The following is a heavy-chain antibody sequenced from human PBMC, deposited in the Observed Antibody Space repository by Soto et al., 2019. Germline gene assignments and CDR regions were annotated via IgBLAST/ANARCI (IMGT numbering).Heavy chain of an antibody. V-gene: IGHV3-23*01. D-gene: IGHD1-26*01. CDR1: EFTFSYFA. CDR2: IRGDGGEK. J-gene: IGHJ4*02. Sequence: GGSLRLSCVASEFTFSYFAISWVRQAPGKGLEFASCIRGDGGEKFYSDSVRGRFTISRDNSKNTVYLYMNSLRVDDTAIYFCAKDHFGIVGPLDFWGLGTLVTVSS. CDR3: AKDHFGIVGPLDF.